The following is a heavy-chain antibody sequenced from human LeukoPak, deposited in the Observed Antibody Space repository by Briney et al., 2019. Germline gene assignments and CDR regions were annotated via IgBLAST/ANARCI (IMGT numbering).Heavy chain of an antibody. Sequence: QPGGSLRLSCAASGFTFSSYDMHWVRQATGKGLEWVSAIGTAGDTYYPGSVKGRFTISRENAKNSLYLQMNSLRAGDTAVYYCARARRYSSSYYFDYWGQGTLVTVSS. D-gene: IGHD6-13*01. J-gene: IGHJ4*02. V-gene: IGHV3-13*01. CDR1: GFTFSSYD. CDR3: ARARRYSSSYYFDY. CDR2: IGTAGDT.